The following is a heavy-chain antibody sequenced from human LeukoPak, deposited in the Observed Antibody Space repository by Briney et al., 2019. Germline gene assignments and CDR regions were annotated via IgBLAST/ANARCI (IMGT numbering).Heavy chain of an antibody. CDR2: INPSSGGT. CDR1: GYTFTGYY. D-gene: IGHD6-13*01. CDR3: ASRIAAAGTFIGFDP. Sequence: GASVKVSCKASGYTFTGYYMHWVRQAPGQGLEWMGWINPSSGGTNYAQKFQGRVTMTRDTSTSTAYMELSRLRSDDTAVYYCASRIAAAGTFIGFDPWGQGTLVTVSS. V-gene: IGHV1-2*02. J-gene: IGHJ5*02.